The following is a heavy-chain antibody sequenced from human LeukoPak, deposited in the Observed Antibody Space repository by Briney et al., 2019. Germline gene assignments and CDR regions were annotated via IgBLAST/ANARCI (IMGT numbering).Heavy chain of an antibody. V-gene: IGHV4-39*01. Sequence: SETLSLTCTVSGGSISSSSYYWGWIRQPPGKGLEWIGSIYYSGSTYYNPSLKSRVTISVDTSKNQFSLKLSSVTAADTAAYYCARHPLGRFGELFWFDPWGQGTLVTVSS. D-gene: IGHD3-10*01. J-gene: IGHJ5*02. CDR3: ARHPLGRFGELFWFDP. CDR2: IYYSGST. CDR1: GGSISSSSYY.